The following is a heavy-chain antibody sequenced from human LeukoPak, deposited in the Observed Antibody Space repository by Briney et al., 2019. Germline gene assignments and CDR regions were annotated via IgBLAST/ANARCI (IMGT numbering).Heavy chain of an antibody. V-gene: IGHV1-8*01. CDR3: ARTSGYSYGPRFDY. Sequence: ASVKVSCKASGYTFTSYDINWVRQAPGQGLEWMGWMNPNSGNTGYAQKFQDRVTMTRNTSISTAYMELSSLRSEDTAVYYCARTSGYSYGPRFDYWGQGTLVTVSS. CDR1: GYTFTSYD. CDR2: MNPNSGNT. J-gene: IGHJ4*02. D-gene: IGHD5-18*01.